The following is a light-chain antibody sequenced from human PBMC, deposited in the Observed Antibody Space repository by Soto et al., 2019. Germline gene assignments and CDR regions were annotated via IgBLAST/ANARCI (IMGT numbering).Light chain of an antibody. CDR3: ATWDGSLRGVV. CDR2: RNV. V-gene: IGLV1-47*01. J-gene: IGLJ2*01. Sequence: QSVLTQPPSASGTPGQRVSISCSGSRSNIGTKYGYWYKQVQGMAPKLFIARNVPRPSGGPDRFSGSKSGTSASLAISGLRSEAEGVYYCATWDGSLRGVVFGGGTKLTVL. CDR1: RSNIGTKY.